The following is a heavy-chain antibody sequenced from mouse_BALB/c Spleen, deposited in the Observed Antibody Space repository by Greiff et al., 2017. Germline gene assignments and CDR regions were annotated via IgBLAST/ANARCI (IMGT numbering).Heavy chain of an antibody. CDR2: IFPGSGNT. Sequence: QVQLKESGPELVKPGASVKISCKASGYSFTSYYIHWVKQRPGQGLEWIGWIFPGSGNTKYNEKFKGKATLTADTSSSTAYMQLSSLTSEDSAVYFCARSSLGYFDYWGQGTTLTVSS. V-gene: IGHV1-66*01. CDR1: GYSFTSYY. CDR3: ARSSLGYFDY. J-gene: IGHJ2*01.